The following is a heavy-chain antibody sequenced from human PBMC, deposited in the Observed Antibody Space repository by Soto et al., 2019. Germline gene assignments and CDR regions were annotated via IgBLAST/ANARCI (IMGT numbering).Heavy chain of an antibody. CDR1: GLTFSSYA. Sequence: GGSLRLSCAASGLTFSSYAMSWVRQAPGKGLEWVSVVSGSGSTYYADSVRGRFTISRDNSKNTLYLQMNSLRVEDTAIYSCAKNLLGVNGPSDYWGQGTLVTVSS. CDR2: VSGSGST. D-gene: IGHD2-8*01. J-gene: IGHJ4*02. V-gene: IGHV3-23*01. CDR3: AKNLLGVNGPSDY.